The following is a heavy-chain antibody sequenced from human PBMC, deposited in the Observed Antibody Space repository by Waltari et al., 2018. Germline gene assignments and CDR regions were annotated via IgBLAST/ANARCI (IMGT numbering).Heavy chain of an antibody. Sequence: QVQLVQSGAEVKKPGASVKVSCKASGYTFTSYDINWVRQATGQGLEWMGWMNPNSGNTGYAQKFQGRVTMTRNTSISTAYMELSSLRSEDTAVYYCATKNRYYYYYYMDVWGKGTTVTVSS. CDR3: ATKNRYYYYYYMDV. J-gene: IGHJ6*03. CDR2: MNPNSGNT. V-gene: IGHV1-8*01. CDR1: GYTFTSYD.